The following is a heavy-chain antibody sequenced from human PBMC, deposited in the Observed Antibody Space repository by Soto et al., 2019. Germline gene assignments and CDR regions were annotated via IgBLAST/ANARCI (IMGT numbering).Heavy chain of an antibody. J-gene: IGHJ6*02. CDR2: ISYDGSNK. CDR3: AKGEIVVVPAAMEGLEWLFEVDLYYGMDV. Sequence: GSLRLSCAASGFTFSSYGMHWVRQAPGKGLEWVAVISYDGSNKYYADSVKGRFTISRDNSKNTLYLQMNSLRAEDTAVYYCAKGEIVVVPAAMEGLEWLFEVDLYYGMDVWGQGTTVTVSS. V-gene: IGHV3-30*18. CDR1: GFTFSSYG. D-gene: IGHD2-2*01.